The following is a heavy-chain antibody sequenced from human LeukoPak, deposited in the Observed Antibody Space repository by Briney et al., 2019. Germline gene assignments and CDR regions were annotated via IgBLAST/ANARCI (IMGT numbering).Heavy chain of an antibody. V-gene: IGHV4-59*12. CDR3: ARDYYGSGSYYWFDP. D-gene: IGHD3-10*01. Sequence: SETLSLTCSVSGGSISSYYWSWIRQPPGKGLEWIGYIYYSGRTSYNPSLKSRVTLSVDTSKNQFSLRLSSVTAADTAVYYCARDYYGSGSYYWFDPWGQGTLVTVSS. CDR1: GGSISSYY. CDR2: IYYSGRT. J-gene: IGHJ5*02.